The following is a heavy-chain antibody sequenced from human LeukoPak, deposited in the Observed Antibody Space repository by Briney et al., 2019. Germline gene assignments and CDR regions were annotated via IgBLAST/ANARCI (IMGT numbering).Heavy chain of an antibody. V-gene: IGHV4-61*02. D-gene: IGHD6-13*01. J-gene: IGHJ4*02. CDR2: IYTSGST. CDR3: ARDGGIAAAGTSY. CDR1: GGSISSGSYY. Sequence: SQTLSLTCTVSGGSISSGSYYWGWIRQPAGKGLEWIGRIYTSGSTNYNPSLKSRVTISVDTSKNQFSLKLSSVTAADTAVYYCARDGGIAAAGTSYWGQGTLVTVSS.